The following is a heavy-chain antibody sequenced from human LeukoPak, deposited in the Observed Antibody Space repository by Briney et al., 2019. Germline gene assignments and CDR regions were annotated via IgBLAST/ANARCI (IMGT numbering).Heavy chain of an antibody. J-gene: IGHJ4*02. V-gene: IGHV5-51*01. CDR2: IYPGDSDT. CDR1: GYSFTSYW. CDR3: ARQSYDSSGGFDY. Sequence: GESLQISCQGSGYSFTSYWIGWVRQMPGKGLEWMGIIYPGDSDTRYSPSFQGQVTISADKSISTAYLQWSSLKASDTAMYYCARQSYDSSGGFDYWGQGTLVTVSS. D-gene: IGHD3-22*01.